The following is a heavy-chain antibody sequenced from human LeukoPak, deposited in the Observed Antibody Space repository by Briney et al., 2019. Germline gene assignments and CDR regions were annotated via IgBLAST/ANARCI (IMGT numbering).Heavy chain of an antibody. Sequence: GGSLRLSCAASGFSFSTYGMHWVRQAPGKGLEWVALIWNAGTNTYYADSVKGRFTISRDNSKNTLYLQMNSLRAEDTAVYYCARGDSSGYIYYYYGMDVWGQGTTVTVSS. V-gene: IGHV3-33*01. CDR2: IWNAGTNT. D-gene: IGHD3-22*01. J-gene: IGHJ6*02. CDR1: GFSFSTYG. CDR3: ARGDSSGYIYYYYGMDV.